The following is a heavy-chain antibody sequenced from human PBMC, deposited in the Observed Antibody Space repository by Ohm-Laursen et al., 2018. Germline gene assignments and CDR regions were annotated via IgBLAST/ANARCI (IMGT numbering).Heavy chain of an antibody. J-gene: IGHJ3*01. V-gene: IGHV3-33*01. CDR1: GFNFGAHN. CDR3: ARDRTVYGVGNGLDALDV. D-gene: IGHD3-3*01. Sequence: SLRLSCSASGFNFGAHNMDWVRQAPGKGLEWVSLLWYDGSNKLYAESVKGRFTISRDTSRKTLYLQMSALSAEDTAVYYCARDRTVYGVGNGLDALDVWGQGTMVTVSS. CDR2: LWYDGSNK.